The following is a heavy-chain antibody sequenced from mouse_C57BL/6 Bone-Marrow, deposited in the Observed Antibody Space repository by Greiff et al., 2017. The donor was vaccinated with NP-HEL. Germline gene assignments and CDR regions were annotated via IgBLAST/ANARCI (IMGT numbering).Heavy chain of an antibody. Sequence: DVQLVESGGDLVKPGGSLKLSCAASGFTFSSYGMSWVRQTPDKRLEWVATISSGGSYTYYPDSVKGRFTISRDNAKNTLYLQMSSLKSEDTAMYYCARPFYYGNYDYAMDYWGQGTSVTVSS. CDR2: ISSGGSYT. D-gene: IGHD2-1*01. CDR1: GFTFSSYG. CDR3: ARPFYYGNYDYAMDY. V-gene: IGHV5-6*01. J-gene: IGHJ4*01.